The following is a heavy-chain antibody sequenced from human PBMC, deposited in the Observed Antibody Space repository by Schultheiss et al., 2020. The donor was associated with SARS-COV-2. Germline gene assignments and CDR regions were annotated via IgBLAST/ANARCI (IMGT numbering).Heavy chain of an antibody. D-gene: IGHD5-12*01. V-gene: IGHV3-74*01. CDR1: GFTFSSYW. Sequence: GGSLRLSCAASGFTFSSYWMHWVRQDPGKGLVWVSHINTVGTTTDYADSVKGRFTISRDNSKNTLYLQMNSLRAEDTAVYYCVSGYESSDAFDIWGQGTMVTVSS. J-gene: IGHJ3*02. CDR2: INTVGTTT. CDR3: VSGYESSDAFDI.